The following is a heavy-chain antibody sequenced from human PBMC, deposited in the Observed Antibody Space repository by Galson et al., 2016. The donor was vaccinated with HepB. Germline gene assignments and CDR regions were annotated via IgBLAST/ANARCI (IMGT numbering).Heavy chain of an antibody. CDR2: ISASGAGT. V-gene: IGHV3-23*01. Sequence: SLRLSCAASGFTFTNYWMTWVRQAPEKGLEWVSGISASGAGTYYADSVKGRFTISRDNFKNTLYLQMNSLRAEDTAVYYCAKEVSVTGVNGLPSDYWGQGTLVTVSS. J-gene: IGHJ4*02. D-gene: IGHD6-19*01. CDR1: GFTFTNYW. CDR3: AKEVSVTGVNGLPSDY.